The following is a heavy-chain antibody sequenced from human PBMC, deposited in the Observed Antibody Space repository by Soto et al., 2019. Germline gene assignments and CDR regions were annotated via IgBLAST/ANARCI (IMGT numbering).Heavy chain of an antibody. D-gene: IGHD6-13*01. CDR3: ARDKDLKAAAGHADY. CDR2: ISGYNGNT. Sequence: QVQLVQSGVEVKKPGASVKVSCKASGYAFTRYGITWVRQAPGQGLEWMGWISGYNGNTKYAQKLQGRVTMATDTSTSTAYMELRRLRSDATAVYYCARDKDLKAAAGHADYWGQGTLVTVSS. J-gene: IGHJ4*02. CDR1: GYAFTRYG. V-gene: IGHV1-18*01.